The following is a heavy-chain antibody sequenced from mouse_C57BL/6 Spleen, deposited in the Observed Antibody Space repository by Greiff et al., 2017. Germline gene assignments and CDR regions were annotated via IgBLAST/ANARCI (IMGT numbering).Heavy chain of an antibody. J-gene: IGHJ4*01. D-gene: IGHD1-1*01. Sequence: EVQLPQSGAELVRPGASVKLSCTASGFNIQDDYMHWVKPRPEQGLEWIGWIDPEHGDTAYASPFQGKATITADTSSITAYLQLSSLISEDTAVYYCTTPDPTVVARSDAMDYGGQGTSVTVSS. CDR3: TTPDPTVVARSDAMDY. CDR2: IDPEHGDT. CDR1: GFNIQDDY. V-gene: IGHV14-4*01.